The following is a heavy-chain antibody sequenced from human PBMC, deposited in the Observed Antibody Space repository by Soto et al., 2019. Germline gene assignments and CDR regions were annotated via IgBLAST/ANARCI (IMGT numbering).Heavy chain of an antibody. J-gene: IGHJ5*02. CDR2: IYYSGST. V-gene: IGHV4-59*06. CDR3: AQTGGLDYDSSGYPNWFDP. CDR1: GGSISSYY. Sequence: NPSGTLSLTCTVSGGSISSYYWSWIRQHPEKGLEWIGYIYYSGSTYYNPSLKSRVTISVDTSKNQFSLKLSSVTAADTAVYYCAQTGGLDYDSSGYPNWFDPWGQGTLVTVSS. D-gene: IGHD3-22*01.